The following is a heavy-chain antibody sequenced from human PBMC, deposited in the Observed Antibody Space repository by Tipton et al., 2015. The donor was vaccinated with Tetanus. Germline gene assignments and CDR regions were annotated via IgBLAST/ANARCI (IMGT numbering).Heavy chain of an antibody. Sequence: QMQLVQSGAEMKKPGASVKVSCTASGYTFTNYYIYWVRQAPGQGLEWMGWIDPNSGGTVYAQKFKGRVTMTRDTSISTAYMELRSLRSDDTAVYYCARDRGDYIYYGMDVWGPGTTVTVS. CDR1: GYTFTNYY. CDR2: IDPNSGGT. CDR3: ARDRGDYIYYGMDV. J-gene: IGHJ6*02. D-gene: IGHD3-22*01. V-gene: IGHV1-2*02.